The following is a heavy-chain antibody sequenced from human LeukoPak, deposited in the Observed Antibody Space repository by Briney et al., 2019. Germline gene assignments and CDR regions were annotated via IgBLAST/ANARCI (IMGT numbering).Heavy chain of an antibody. V-gene: IGHV4-4*07. D-gene: IGHD1-1*01. CDR3: ARVRPRYNWNDRGDAFDI. CDR1: GGSISSYY. J-gene: IGHJ3*02. CDR2: IYTSGST. Sequence: PSGTLPLTCTVSGGSISSYYWSWIRQPAGKGLEWIGRIYTSGSTNYNPSLKSRVTMSVDTSKNQFSLKLSSVTAADTAVYYCARVRPRYNWNDRGDAFDIWGQGTMVTVSS.